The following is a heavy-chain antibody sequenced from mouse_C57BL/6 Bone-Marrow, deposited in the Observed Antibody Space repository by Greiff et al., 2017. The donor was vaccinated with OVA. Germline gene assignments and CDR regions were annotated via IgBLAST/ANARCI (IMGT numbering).Heavy chain of an antibody. Sequence: VQLQQSGAELVKPGASVKLSCKASGYTFTSYWMHWVKQRPGQGLEWIGMIHPNSGSTNYNEKFKSKATLTVDKSSSTAYMQLSSLTSEDSAVYYCARSPRLVLYFDYWGQGTTLTVSS. D-gene: IGHD4-1*01. V-gene: IGHV1-64*01. J-gene: IGHJ2*01. CDR1: GYTFTSYW. CDR2: IHPNSGST. CDR3: ARSPRLVLYFDY.